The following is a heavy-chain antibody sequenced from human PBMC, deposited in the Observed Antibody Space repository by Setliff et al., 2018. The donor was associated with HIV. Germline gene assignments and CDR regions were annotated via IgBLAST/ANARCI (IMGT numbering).Heavy chain of an antibody. CDR1: GASISSSNSY. CDR3: ARNPHYFDRSGYYSWFYFDF. V-gene: IGHV4-39*01. Sequence: SETLSLTCAVYGASISSSNSYWGWIRQPPGKRLEWLGSIYQRGSTSYNPSLSSRRTIYVATSKNQVSLRLSSVTAADTGVYYCARNPHYFDRSGYYSWFYFDFWGQGTLVTVSS. D-gene: IGHD3-22*01. CDR2: IYQRGST. J-gene: IGHJ4*02.